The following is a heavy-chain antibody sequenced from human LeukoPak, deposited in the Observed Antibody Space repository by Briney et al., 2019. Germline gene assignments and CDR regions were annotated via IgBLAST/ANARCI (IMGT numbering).Heavy chain of an antibody. D-gene: IGHD3-16*01. CDR2: ISRSASNI. V-gene: IGHV3-21*01. CDR1: GLSFSSYN. Sequence: GGSLRLSCVASGLSFSSYNMNWVRQAPGKGLESVSSISRSASNIYYADSVKGRFTISRDNAKNSFYLQMNSLRAEDTAVFYCARDPEGFGATYFDYWGQGTLVTVSS. J-gene: IGHJ4*02. CDR3: ARDPEGFGATYFDY.